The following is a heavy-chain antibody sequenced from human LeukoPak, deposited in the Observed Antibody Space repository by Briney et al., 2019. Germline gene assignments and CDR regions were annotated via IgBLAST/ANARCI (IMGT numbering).Heavy chain of an antibody. V-gene: IGHV3-21*01. CDR2: ISSSSSYI. CDR3: ARAGGYSSGWLAY. J-gene: IGHJ4*02. D-gene: IGHD6-19*01. Sequence: GGSLRLSCAASGFTFSSYSMNWVRQAPGKGLEWVSSISSSSSYIYYADSVKGRFTISRDNAKNSLCLQMNSLRAEDTAVYYCARAGGYSSGWLAYWGQGTLVTVSS. CDR1: GFTFSSYS.